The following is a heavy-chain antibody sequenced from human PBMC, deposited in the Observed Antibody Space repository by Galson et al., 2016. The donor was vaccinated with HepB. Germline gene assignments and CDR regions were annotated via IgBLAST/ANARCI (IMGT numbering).Heavy chain of an antibody. D-gene: IGHD5-18*01. J-gene: IGHJ4*02. CDR3: AKTDSYGLRFDY. CDR2: IDYRGYT. CDR1: GGSISSGGYY. V-gene: IGHV4-30-4*01. Sequence: TLSLTCTVSGGSISSGGYYWSWIRQTPVKGLEWIGYIDYRGYTYYNPSLKSRVSISVDTSKNQFSLKLSSVTAADTAVYYCAKTDSYGLRFDYWGQGTLVSVSS.